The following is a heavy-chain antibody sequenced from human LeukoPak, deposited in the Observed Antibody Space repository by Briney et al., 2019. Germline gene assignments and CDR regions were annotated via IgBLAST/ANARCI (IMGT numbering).Heavy chain of an antibody. V-gene: IGHV4-34*01. J-gene: IGHJ3*02. Sequence: SETLSLTCAVYGGSFSGYYWSWIRQPPGKGLEWIGEINHSGSPNYNPSLKSRVTISIDTSKNPFSLKLSPVTAADTAVYYCARDLSDYYGPGSYRPIDAFDIWGQGTMVTVSS. CDR3: ARDLSDYYGPGSYRPIDAFDI. D-gene: IGHD3-10*01. CDR2: INHSGSP. CDR1: GGSFSGYY.